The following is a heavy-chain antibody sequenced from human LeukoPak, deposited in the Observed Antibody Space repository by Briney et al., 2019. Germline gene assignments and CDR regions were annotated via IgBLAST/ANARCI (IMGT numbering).Heavy chain of an antibody. D-gene: IGHD6-6*01. CDR3: ARSFLGSSSLDY. Sequence: PSETLSLTCTVSAYSISRGYYWGWIRQPPGKGLEWIGSIYHGGRTSYNPSLESRVTISVDTSKNQFSLKLTSVTAADTAVYYCARSFLGSSSLDYWGQGTLVTVSS. CDR1: AYSISRGYY. CDR2: IYHGGRT. J-gene: IGHJ4*02. V-gene: IGHV4-38-2*02.